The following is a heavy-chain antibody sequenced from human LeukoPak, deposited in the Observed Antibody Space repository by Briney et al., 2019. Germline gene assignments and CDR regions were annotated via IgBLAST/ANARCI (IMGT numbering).Heavy chain of an antibody. Sequence: PGGSLRLSCAASGFTFSSYEMNWVRHAPGKGLEWVSYISSSGSTIYYADSVKGRFTISRDNAKNSLYLQMNSLRAEDTAVYYCARVSNYYYYYGMDVWGQGTLVTVSS. CDR3: ARVSNYYYYYGMDV. J-gene: IGHJ6*02. V-gene: IGHV3-48*03. CDR2: ISSSGSTI. CDR1: GFTFSSYE.